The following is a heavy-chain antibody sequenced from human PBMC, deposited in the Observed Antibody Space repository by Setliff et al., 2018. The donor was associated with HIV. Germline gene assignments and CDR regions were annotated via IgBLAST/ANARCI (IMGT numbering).Heavy chain of an antibody. D-gene: IGHD3-10*01. V-gene: IGHV4-34*10. CDR1: GGSFTGYY. Sequence: LSLTCAVYGGSFTGYYWSWIRQPPGKGLEWIGEINHRGSTNHNPSLKSRVTMSLDTSKNQFSLEVNSLSSADTAVYYCARMVIQFGDYHFDDWGQGALVTVSS. J-gene: IGHJ4*02. CDR2: INHRGST. CDR3: ARMVIQFGDYHFDD.